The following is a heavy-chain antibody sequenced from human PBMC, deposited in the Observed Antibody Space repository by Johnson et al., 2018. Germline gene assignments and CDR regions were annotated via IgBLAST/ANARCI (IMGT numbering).Heavy chain of an antibody. CDR2: IIPIFGTA. V-gene: IGHV1-69*01. J-gene: IGHJ3*02. CDR3: ASGVEMATTARGAFDI. CDR1: GGTFSSYA. D-gene: IGHD5-24*01. Sequence: QVQLVESGAEVKKPGSSVKVSCKASGGTFSSYAISWVRQAPGQGLEWMGGIIPIFGTANYAQKFQGRVTITADESTSTAYMELSSLRSEDTAVYYCASGVEMATTARGAFDIWGQGTMVTVSS.